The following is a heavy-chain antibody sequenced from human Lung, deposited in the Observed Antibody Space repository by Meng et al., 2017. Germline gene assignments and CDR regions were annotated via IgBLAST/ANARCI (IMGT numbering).Heavy chain of an antibody. CDR1: RGSFSAYY. J-gene: IGHJ4*02. V-gene: IGHV4-34*01. D-gene: IGHD4-11*01. Sequence: VQLPRWGAGCLKLSETLSLTCVVSRGSFSAYYCSVIRPPPGKGLEWIGEINHSGSTNYNPSLESRATISVDTSQNNLSLKLSSVTAADSAVYYCARGPTTMAHDFDYWGQGTLVTVSS. CDR3: ARGPTTMAHDFDY. CDR2: INHSGST.